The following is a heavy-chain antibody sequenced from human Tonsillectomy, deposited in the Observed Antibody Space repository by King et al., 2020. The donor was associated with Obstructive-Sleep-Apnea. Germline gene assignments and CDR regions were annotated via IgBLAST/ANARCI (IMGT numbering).Heavy chain of an antibody. D-gene: IGHD3-16*02. CDR1: GSSISSGYY. Sequence: QLQESGPGLVKPSETLSLTCTVSGSSISSGYYWGWIRQPPGKGLEWIGSIYHSGSTYYNPSLKSRVTISVDTSKNQFSLKLSSVTAADTAVYYCAREGEVMITVGGVIVMPIFDYWGQGTLVTVSS. CDR3: AREGEVMITVGGVIVMPIFDY. V-gene: IGHV4-38-2*02. J-gene: IGHJ4*02. CDR2: IYHSGST.